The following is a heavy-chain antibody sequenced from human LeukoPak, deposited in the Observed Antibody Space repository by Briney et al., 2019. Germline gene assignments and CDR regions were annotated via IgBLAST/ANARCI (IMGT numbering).Heavy chain of an antibody. CDR3: ARGRKPVPAYCSGGSCYRGSNWFDP. Sequence: PSETLSLTCTVSGGSISSYYWSWIRQPPGKGLEWIGYIYYSGSTNYNPSLKSRVTISVDTSKNQFSLKLSSVTAADTAVYYCARGRKPVPAYCSGGSCYRGSNWFDPWGQGTLVTVSS. J-gene: IGHJ5*02. D-gene: IGHD2-15*01. CDR1: GGSISSYY. V-gene: IGHV4-59*01. CDR2: IYYSGST.